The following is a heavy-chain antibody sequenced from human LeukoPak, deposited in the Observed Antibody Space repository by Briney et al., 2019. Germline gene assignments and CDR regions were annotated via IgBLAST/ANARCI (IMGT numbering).Heavy chain of an antibody. D-gene: IGHD2-21*02. Sequence: SQTLSLTCTVSGGSISSGDYYWSWIRQPPGKGLEWIGYIYYSGSTYYNPSLKSRVTISVDTSKNQFSLKLSSVTAADTAVYYCARGYCGGDCPMPPDYWGQGTLVTVSS. CDR3: ARGYCGGDCPMPPDY. CDR1: GGSISSGDYY. CDR2: IYYSGST. J-gene: IGHJ4*02. V-gene: IGHV4-30-4*01.